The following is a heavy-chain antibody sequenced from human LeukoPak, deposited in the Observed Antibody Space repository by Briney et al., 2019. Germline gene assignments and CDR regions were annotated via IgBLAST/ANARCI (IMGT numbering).Heavy chain of an antibody. D-gene: IGHD3-10*01. Sequence: PSETLSLTCTVSGGSISNKYWSWIRQPPGKGLEWIRLIYTSGTTNYNPSLNSRVTISVDTSKNQYSLKLSSVTAADTAVYYCARDSKTVRGVMRSDWGQGTLVTVSS. CDR3: ARDSKTVRGVMRSD. J-gene: IGHJ4*02. V-gene: IGHV4-4*08. CDR1: GGSISNKY. CDR2: IYTSGTT.